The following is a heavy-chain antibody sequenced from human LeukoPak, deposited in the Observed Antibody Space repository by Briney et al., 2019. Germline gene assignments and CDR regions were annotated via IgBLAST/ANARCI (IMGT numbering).Heavy chain of an antibody. CDR1: GFTFSSYA. CDR3: APKVVGSTPFDY. CDR2: ISGSSGRT. J-gene: IGHJ4*02. Sequence: GGSLRLSCAASGFTFSSYAMSWVRQAPGKGLEWVSSISGSSGRTYYADSVKGRFTISRDNSKNTLYLQMNSLRAADTAVYYCAPKVVGSTPFDYWGQGTLVTVSS. V-gene: IGHV3-23*01. D-gene: IGHD2-15*01.